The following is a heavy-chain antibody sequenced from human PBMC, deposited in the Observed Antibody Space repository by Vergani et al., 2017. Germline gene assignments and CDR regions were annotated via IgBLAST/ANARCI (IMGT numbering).Heavy chain of an antibody. CDR1: GFTFSSYS. V-gene: IGHV3-21*01. CDR3: ATSSGWPDAFDI. Sequence: EVQLVESGGGLVKPGGSLRLSCAASGFTFSSYSMNWVRQAPGKGLEWVSSISSSSSYIYYADSVKGRFTISRDNAKNSLYLQMNSLRAEDTAVYYCATSSGWPDAFDIWGQGTTVTVSS. CDR2: ISSSSSYI. D-gene: IGHD6-19*01. J-gene: IGHJ3*02.